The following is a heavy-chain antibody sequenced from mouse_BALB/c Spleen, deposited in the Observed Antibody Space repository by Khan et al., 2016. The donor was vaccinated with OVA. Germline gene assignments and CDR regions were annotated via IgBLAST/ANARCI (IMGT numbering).Heavy chain of an antibody. CDR2: INPCTAYT. CDR3: ARSGLRWDFDY. CDR1: GYTFINYW. V-gene: IGHV1-7*01. D-gene: IGHD1-1*01. J-gene: IGHJ2*01. Sequence: VQLQQSGAELAKPGASVKMSCKASGYTFINYWILWVKQRPGQGLEWIGYINPCTAYTEYNQNFKDKATLTADKSSRTAYMQLSSLTSEASAVYYCARSGLRWDFDYWGQGTTLTVSS.